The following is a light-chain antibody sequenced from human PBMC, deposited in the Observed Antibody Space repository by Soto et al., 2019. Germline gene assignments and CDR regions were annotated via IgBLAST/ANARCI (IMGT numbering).Light chain of an antibody. J-gene: IGLJ1*01. CDR1: SSNVGGNP. CDR3: QSFDSSVGASYV. V-gene: IGLV1-44*01. Sequence: QSVLTQPPSASGTPGQRVTISCSGSSSNVGGNPVNWYQHVPTTAPKLLIYTNTQRPSGVPDRFSGSKSGTSASLAISGLQAEDEADYYCQSFDSSVGASYVFGTGTKVTVL. CDR2: TNT.